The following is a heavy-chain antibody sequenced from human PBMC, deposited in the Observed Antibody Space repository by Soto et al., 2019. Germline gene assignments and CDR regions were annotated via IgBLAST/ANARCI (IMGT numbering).Heavy chain of an antibody. V-gene: IGHV5-10-1*01. CDR2: IDPSDSYT. CDR3: ARRPGGSGHYYYDGMDV. Sequence: GESLKISCKGSGYSFTSYWISWVRQMPGKGLEWMGRIDPSDSYTNYSPSFQGHVTISADKSISTAYLQWSSLKASDTAMYYCARRPGGSGHYYYDGMDVCGQGTTVTVAS. J-gene: IGHJ6*02. CDR1: GYSFTSYW. D-gene: IGHD3-10*01.